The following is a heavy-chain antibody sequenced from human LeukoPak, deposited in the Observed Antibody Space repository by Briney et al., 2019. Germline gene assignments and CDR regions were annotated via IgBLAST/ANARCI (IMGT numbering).Heavy chain of an antibody. CDR3: ARDEVGDLSY. CDR1: GGTFSSYA. CDR2: IIPILGIA. J-gene: IGHJ4*02. V-gene: IGHV1-69*04. Sequence: GASVKVSCKASGGTFSSYAISWVRQAPGQGLEWMGRIIPILGIANYAQKFQGRVTITADKSTSTAYMELRSLRSDDTAVYYCARDEVGDLSYWGQGTLVTVSS. D-gene: IGHD3-16*01.